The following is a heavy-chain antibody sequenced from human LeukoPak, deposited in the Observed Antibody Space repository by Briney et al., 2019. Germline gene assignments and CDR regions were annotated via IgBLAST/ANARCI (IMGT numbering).Heavy chain of an antibody. V-gene: IGHV3-23*01. J-gene: IGHJ4*02. D-gene: IGHD2-15*01. CDR1: GFTFSNYA. CDR2: ISGSGVST. Sequence: PGGSLRLPCRASGFTFSNYAMSWVRQAPGKGLEWVSTISGSGVSTYYADSFKGRFTISRDNSNNTLYLQMNSLRAEDTAIYYCAKKTSGGSPLRTFFGYWGQGTLVTVSS. CDR3: AKKTSGGSPLRTFFGY.